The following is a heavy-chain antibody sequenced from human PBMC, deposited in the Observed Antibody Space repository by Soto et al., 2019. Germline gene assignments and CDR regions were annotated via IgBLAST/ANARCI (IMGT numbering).Heavy chain of an antibody. Sequence: SGGSLRLSCSASGFTFSSYAMHWVRQAPGKGLEYVSAISSNGGSTYYADSVKGRFTISRDNSKNTLYLQMSSLRAEDTAVYYCVKDGEWNYDILTGPMDVWGQGTTVTVSS. J-gene: IGHJ6*02. CDR1: GFTFSSYA. V-gene: IGHV3-64D*06. D-gene: IGHD3-9*01. CDR2: ISSNGGST. CDR3: VKDGEWNYDILTGPMDV.